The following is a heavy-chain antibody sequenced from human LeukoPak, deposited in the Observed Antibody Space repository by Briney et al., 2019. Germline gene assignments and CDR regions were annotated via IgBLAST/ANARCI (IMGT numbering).Heavy chain of an antibody. J-gene: IGHJ4*02. Sequence: PSETLSLTRAVYGGSFSGYYWNWIRQPPGKGLEWIGEINHSGSTNYNPSLKSRVTISVDTSKNQFSLKVSSVTAADTAVYYCARYNWDFDSSSSLGGEYFDYWGQGTLVTVSS. V-gene: IGHV4-34*01. D-gene: IGHD6-6*01. CDR2: INHSGST. CDR1: GGSFSGYY. CDR3: ARYNWDFDSSSSLGGEYFDY.